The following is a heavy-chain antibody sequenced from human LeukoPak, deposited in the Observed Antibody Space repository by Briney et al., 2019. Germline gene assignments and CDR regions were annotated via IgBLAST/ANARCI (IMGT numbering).Heavy chain of an antibody. CDR2: ISGRSTYI. CDR3: AKDAAGPEY. V-gene: IGHV3-21*04. Sequence: GGSLRLSCAASGFTFSSYSMNWVRQAPGKGLEWVSSISGRSTYIYYADSVKGRFSISRDNSRNTLYLQMNSLRAEDTAVYYCAKDAAGPEYWGQGTLVTVSP. J-gene: IGHJ4*02. D-gene: IGHD6-13*01. CDR1: GFTFSSYS.